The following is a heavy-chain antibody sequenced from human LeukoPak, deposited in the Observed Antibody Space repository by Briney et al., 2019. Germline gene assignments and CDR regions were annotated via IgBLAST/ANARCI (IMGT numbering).Heavy chain of an antibody. V-gene: IGHV1-69*02. J-gene: IGHJ3*02. Sequence: SVKVSCKASGYTFTAYYMHWVRQAPGQGLEWMGRIIPILGIANYAQKFQGRVTITADKSTSTAYMELSSLRSEDTAVYYCARIGEGDGYNYKNAFDIWGQGTMVTVSS. CDR3: ARIGEGDGYNYKNAFDI. CDR2: IIPILGIA. CDR1: GYTFTAYY. D-gene: IGHD5-24*01.